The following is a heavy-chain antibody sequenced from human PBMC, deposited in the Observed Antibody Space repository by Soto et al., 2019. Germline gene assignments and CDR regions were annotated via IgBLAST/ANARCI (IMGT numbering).Heavy chain of an antibody. J-gene: IGHJ4*02. CDR1: GGSISSSSSYY. V-gene: IGHV4-39*02. D-gene: IGHD3-16*01. Sequence: QLQLQESGPGLVKPSETLSLTCTVSGGSISSSSSYYWGWIRQPPGKGLDWIGSLYYSGNTYYNPSLKSQLTMSVHTSKNQFSLKLSSVTAADPAVYYCAREGGEGNYFDYWGQGTLVTVSS. CDR2: LYYSGNT. CDR3: AREGGEGNYFDY.